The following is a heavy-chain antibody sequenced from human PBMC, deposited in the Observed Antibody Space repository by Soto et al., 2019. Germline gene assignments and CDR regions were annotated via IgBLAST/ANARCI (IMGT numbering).Heavy chain of an antibody. CDR3: ARDDGYSSGWYSGYYYYGMDV. J-gene: IGHJ6*02. D-gene: IGHD6-19*01. Sequence: QVPLVQSGAEVKKPGASVKVSCKASGYTFTSYGISWVRQAPGQGLEWMGWISAYNGNTNYAQKLQGRVTMTTDTSTSTAYMELRSLRSDDTAVYYCARDDGYSSGWYSGYYYYGMDVWGQGTTVTVSS. V-gene: IGHV1-18*01. CDR2: ISAYNGNT. CDR1: GYTFTSYG.